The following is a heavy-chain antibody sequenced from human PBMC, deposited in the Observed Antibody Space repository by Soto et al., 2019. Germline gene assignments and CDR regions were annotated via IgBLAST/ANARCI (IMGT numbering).Heavy chain of an antibody. Sequence: GGSLRLSCAASGFIFSTYTINWVRQAPGKGLEWVASISSSSRDIFYADSVKARFTISRDNANSSVDLQMNSLRVGDTAIYYCARGSWGGDGIDVWGQGTTVTVSS. CDR3: ARGSWGGDGIDV. J-gene: IGHJ6*02. CDR1: GFIFSTYT. CDR2: ISSSSRDI. V-gene: IGHV3-21*01. D-gene: IGHD3-16*01.